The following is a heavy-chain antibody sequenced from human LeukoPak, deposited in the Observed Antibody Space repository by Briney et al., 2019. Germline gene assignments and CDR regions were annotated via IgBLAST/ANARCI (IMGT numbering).Heavy chain of an antibody. CDR3: ARDPTLYYDFWSGYLNYYYYGMDV. CDR1: GYTFTSYG. Sequence: ASVKVSCKASGYTFTSYGISWVRQAPGQGLEWMGWISAYNGNTNYAQKLQGRVTMTTDTSTSTAYMELRSLRSDDPAVYYCARDPTLYYDFWSGYLNYYYYGMDVWGQGTTVTVSS. CDR2: ISAYNGNT. J-gene: IGHJ6*02. V-gene: IGHV1-18*01. D-gene: IGHD3-3*01.